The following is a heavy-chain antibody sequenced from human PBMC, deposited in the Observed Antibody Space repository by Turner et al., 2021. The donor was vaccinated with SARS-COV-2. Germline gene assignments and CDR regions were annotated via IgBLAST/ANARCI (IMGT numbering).Heavy chain of an antibody. Sequence: QVPLQDSGPGLVKPSETLSLSCTVSGVSITSTNFFWGWICHSPGKGLVCMVTFSYSGSTFYNPAFKGRVTMSADPSKRQFFLRLTSVTAADTAVYYCARLYHHDTSGVDFWGQGTQVTVSS. CDR2: FSYSGST. CDR1: GVSITSTNFF. CDR3: ARLYHHDTSGVDF. J-gene: IGHJ4*02. V-gene: IGHV4-39*01. D-gene: IGHD3-22*01.